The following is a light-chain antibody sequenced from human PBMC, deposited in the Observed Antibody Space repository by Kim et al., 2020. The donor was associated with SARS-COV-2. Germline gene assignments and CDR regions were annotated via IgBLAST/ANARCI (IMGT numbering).Light chain of an antibody. CDR3: QVWDSSSDHRV. Sequence: PGKTARITSGGNNIGSKSVHWYQQKPGQAPVLVIYYDSDRPSGIPERFSGSNSGNTATLTISRVEAGDEADYYCQVWDSSSDHRVFGTGTKVTVL. CDR1: NIGSKS. CDR2: YDS. V-gene: IGLV3-21*04. J-gene: IGLJ1*01.